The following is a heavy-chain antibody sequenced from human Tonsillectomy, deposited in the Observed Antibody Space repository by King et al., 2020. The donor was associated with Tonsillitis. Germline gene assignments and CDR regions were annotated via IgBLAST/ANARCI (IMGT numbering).Heavy chain of an antibody. J-gene: IGHJ4*02. V-gene: IGHV4-34*01. Sequence: VQLPQWGAGLLKPSETLSLTCAVYGGSFRGYYWSWIRQPPGKGLEWIGEINHSGSTNYNPSIKSRVTIPVDTSKNQFSLKLSSVTAADTAVYYCARVPGWYPTPPSDYWGQGTLVTVSS. CDR1: GGSFRGYY. CDR3: ARVPGWYPTPPSDY. CDR2: INHSGST. D-gene: IGHD6-19*01.